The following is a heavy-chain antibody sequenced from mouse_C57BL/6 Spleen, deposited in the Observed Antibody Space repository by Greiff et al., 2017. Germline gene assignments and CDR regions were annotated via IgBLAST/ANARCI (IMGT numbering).Heavy chain of an antibody. CDR3: ARKGDSSGYYAMDY. CDR1: GFSLTSYA. V-gene: IGHV2-9-1*01. CDR2: IWTGGGT. J-gene: IGHJ4*01. D-gene: IGHD3-2*02. Sequence: VKLQESGPGLVAPSQSLSITCTVSGFSLTSYAISWVRQPPGKGLEWLGVIWTGGGTNYNSALKSRLSISKDNSKSQVFLKMNSLQTDDTARYYCARKGDSSGYYAMDYWGQGTSVTVSS.